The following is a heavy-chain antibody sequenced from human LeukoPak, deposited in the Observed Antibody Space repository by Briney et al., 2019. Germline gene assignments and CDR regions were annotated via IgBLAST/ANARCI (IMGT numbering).Heavy chain of an antibody. CDR2: IRYDGSNK. V-gene: IGHV3-30*02. D-gene: IGHD5-24*01. CDR3: AKIRDGYNWTPRDY. CDR1: GFTFSSYG. Sequence: PGGSLRLSCAASGFTFSSYGMHWVRQAPGKGLEWVAFIRYDGSNKYYAESVKGRFTIYRDNSRNTLYLQMNSLRAEDTVVYYCAKIRDGYNWTPRDYWGQGTLVTVSS. J-gene: IGHJ4*02.